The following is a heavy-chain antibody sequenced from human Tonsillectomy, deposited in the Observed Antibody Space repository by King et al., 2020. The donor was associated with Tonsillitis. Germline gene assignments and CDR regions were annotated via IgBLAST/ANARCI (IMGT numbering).Heavy chain of an antibody. D-gene: IGHD6-13*01. CDR3: AKEISSWYVGHMDV. V-gene: IGHV3-9*01. Sequence: VQLVESGGGLVQPGRSLRLSCAASGFTFDDHAMHWVRQAPGKGLEWVAGISWNSDSIDYGDSVKGRFTISRDNAKNSLYLQMNSLRPEDTALYYCAKEISSWYVGHMDVWGKGTTVTVSS. J-gene: IGHJ6*03. CDR2: ISWNSDSI. CDR1: GFTFDDHA.